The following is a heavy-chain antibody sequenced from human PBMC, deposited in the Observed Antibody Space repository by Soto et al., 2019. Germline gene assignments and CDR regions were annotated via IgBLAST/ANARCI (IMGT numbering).Heavy chain of an antibody. D-gene: IGHD6-19*01. V-gene: IGHV3-23*01. Sequence: EVQLLESGGGLVRPGESLRLSCAASGFNFNKYAMSWFRQAPGEGLEWVSGIGGCGGTPSYADSVKGRFTIARDDAKNTLYLDMNSLRVEDTAEYYCAKADGQQWLLPHLENWGRGTLVTVS. J-gene: IGHJ4*02. CDR1: GFNFNKYA. CDR2: IGGCGGTP. CDR3: AKADGQQWLLPHLEN.